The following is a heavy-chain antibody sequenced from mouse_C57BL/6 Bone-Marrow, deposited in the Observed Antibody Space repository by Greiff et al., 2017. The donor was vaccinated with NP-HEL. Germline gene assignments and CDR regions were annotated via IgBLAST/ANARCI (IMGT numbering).Heavy chain of an antibody. CDR1: GYTFTSYT. CDR2: INPSSGYT. CDR3: ARIDGNYPWFAY. J-gene: IGHJ3*01. Sequence: QVQLQQSGAELARPGASVKMSCKASGYTFTSYTMHWVKQRPGQGLEWIGYINPSSGYTKYNQKFKDKATLTADKSSSTAYMQLSSLTSEDSAVYYCARIDGNYPWFAYWGQGTLVTVSA. V-gene: IGHV1-4*01. D-gene: IGHD2-1*01.